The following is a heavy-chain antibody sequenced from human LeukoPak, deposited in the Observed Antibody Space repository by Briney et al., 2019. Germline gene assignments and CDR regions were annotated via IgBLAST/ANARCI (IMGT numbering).Heavy chain of an antibody. V-gene: IGHV4-34*01. CDR1: GGSFSGYC. Sequence: SETLSLTCAVYGGSFSGYCWSWIRQPPGKGLEWIGEINHSGSTNYNPSLKSRVTISVDTSKNQFSLKLSSVTAADTAVYYCARDFIAAAGPVDYWGQGTLVTVSS. CDR2: INHSGST. CDR3: ARDFIAAAGPVDY. D-gene: IGHD6-13*01. J-gene: IGHJ4*02.